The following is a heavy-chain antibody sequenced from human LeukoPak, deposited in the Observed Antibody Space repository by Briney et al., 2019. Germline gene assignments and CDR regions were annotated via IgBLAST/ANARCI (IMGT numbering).Heavy chain of an antibody. Sequence: ASVTVSCTASGYTFTGYYMHWVRQAPGQGLEWMGWINPNSGGTNYQGRVTMTRDTSISTAYMELSRLRSDDTAVYYCARAVNYYDSSGYTDYWGQGTLVTVSS. D-gene: IGHD3-22*01. CDR3: ARAVNYYDSSGYTDY. J-gene: IGHJ4*02. CDR1: GYTFTGYY. V-gene: IGHV1-2*02. CDR2: INPNSGGT.